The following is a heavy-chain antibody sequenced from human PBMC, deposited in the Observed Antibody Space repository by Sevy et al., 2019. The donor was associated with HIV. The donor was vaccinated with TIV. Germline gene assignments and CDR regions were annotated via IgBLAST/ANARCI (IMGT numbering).Heavy chain of an antibody. J-gene: IGHJ4*02. CDR2: ISYDGSNK. Sequence: GGSLRLSCAASGFTFSSYAMHWVRQAPGKGLEWVAVISYDGSNKYYADSVKGRFTISRDNSKNTLYLQMNSLRAEDXXXXXXXXXXXXXXGYHFDYWGQGTLVTVSS. V-gene: IGHV3-30-3*01. CDR1: GFTFSSYA. D-gene: IGHD3-22*01. CDR3: XXXXXXXXGYHFDY.